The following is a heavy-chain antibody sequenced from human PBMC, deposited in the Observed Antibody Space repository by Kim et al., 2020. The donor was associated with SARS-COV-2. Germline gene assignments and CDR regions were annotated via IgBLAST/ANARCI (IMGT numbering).Heavy chain of an antibody. Sequence: RETFYADSAKGRFVIARDNGKNSLYLEMNSLRADDTAVYHCARGGSWTFDCWGRGTLVTVSS. V-gene: IGHV3-7*01. D-gene: IGHD1-1*01. CDR2: RET. J-gene: IGHJ4*02. CDR3: ARGGSWTFDC.